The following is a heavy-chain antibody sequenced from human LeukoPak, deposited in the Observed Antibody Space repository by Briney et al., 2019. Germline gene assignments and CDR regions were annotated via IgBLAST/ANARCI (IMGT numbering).Heavy chain of an antibody. CDR3: ARVGYGSGALYYGMDV. CDR2: ISAYNANT. Sequence: ASVKVSCKASGYSFTTYGISWVRQAPGQGLEWMGWISAYNANTNYARQVQGRVTMTTDTSTSTAYMELRSLRSDDTAVYYCARVGYGSGALYYGMDVWGQGTTVTVSS. D-gene: IGHD3-10*01. V-gene: IGHV1-18*01. J-gene: IGHJ6*02. CDR1: GYSFTTYG.